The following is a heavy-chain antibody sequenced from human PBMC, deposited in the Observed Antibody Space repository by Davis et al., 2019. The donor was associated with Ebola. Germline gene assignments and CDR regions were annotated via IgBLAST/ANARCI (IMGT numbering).Heavy chain of an antibody. Sequence: PGGSLRLSCAASEFTFSNYGMTWVRQAPGKGLEWVSSISAGGTAPYYADSVKGRFSISRDKSKNTLYLQMNSLRAGDTAVYYCVKSLDYYGAGSLGVDVWGKGTTVTVSS. V-gene: IGHV3-23*01. CDR2: ISAGGTAP. J-gene: IGHJ6*04. D-gene: IGHD3-10*01. CDR1: EFTFSNYG. CDR3: VKSLDYYGAGSLGVDV.